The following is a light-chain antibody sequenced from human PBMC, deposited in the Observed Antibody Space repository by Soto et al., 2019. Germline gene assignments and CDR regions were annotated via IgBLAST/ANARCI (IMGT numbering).Light chain of an antibody. J-gene: IGKJ1*01. CDR3: QHRYSTRWT. CDR1: QSISSY. V-gene: IGKV1-39*01. Sequence: DIQMTQSPSSLSASVGDRVTITCRASQSISSYLNWYQQKPGKAPKLLIYAASSLQIGVPSRFRGSGSGTDFNLTIRSLQPEDLATYYSQHRYSTRWTFGQGTKVEIK. CDR2: AAS.